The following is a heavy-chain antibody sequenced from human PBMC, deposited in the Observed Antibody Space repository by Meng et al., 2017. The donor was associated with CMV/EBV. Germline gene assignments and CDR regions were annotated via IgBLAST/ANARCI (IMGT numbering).Heavy chain of an antibody. CDR1: GYTFTGYY. CDR2: INTNSGGT. J-gene: IGHJ6*02. CDR3: ARDILTGYYRDYYYGMDV. D-gene: IGHD3-9*01. V-gene: IGHV1-2*02. Sequence: ASVKVSCKASGYTFTGYYMHWVRQAPGQGLEWMGWINTNSGGTNYAQKFQGRVTMTRDTSISTAYMELSRLRSDDTAVYYCARDILTGYYRDYYYGMDVWGQGTTVTVSS.